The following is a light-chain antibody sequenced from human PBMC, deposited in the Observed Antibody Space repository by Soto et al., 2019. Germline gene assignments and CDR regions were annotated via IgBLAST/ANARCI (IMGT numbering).Light chain of an antibody. V-gene: IGKV1-17*01. J-gene: IGKJ1*01. Sequence: DIQMTQSPSSLSASVGDRVTITCRASQGIGNGLGWFQQKPGRAPKRLMYAASSLESGVPPRFSGSGSGTEFXLTISSLQPEDFATYYCLQHNSYPRTFGQGTKVEIK. CDR2: AAS. CDR1: QGIGNG. CDR3: LQHNSYPRT.